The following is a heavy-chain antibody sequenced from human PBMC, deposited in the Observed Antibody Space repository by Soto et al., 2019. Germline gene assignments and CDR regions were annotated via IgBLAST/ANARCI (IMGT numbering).Heavy chain of an antibody. Sequence: QLQLQESGSGLVKPSQTLSLTCAVSGGSISSGGYFWSWIRQPPGKGLEWIGYIYHSGSTYYNPSLKSRVTISVDRSKNQFSLKLSSVTAADTAVYYCASGLVTTLHYWGQGTLVTVSS. V-gene: IGHV4-30-2*01. CDR1: GGSISSGGYF. CDR3: ASGLVTTLHY. D-gene: IGHD4-17*01. J-gene: IGHJ4*02. CDR2: IYHSGST.